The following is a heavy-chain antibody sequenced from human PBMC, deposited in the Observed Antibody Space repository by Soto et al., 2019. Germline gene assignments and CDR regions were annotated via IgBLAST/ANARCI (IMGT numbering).Heavy chain of an antibody. J-gene: IGHJ5*02. CDR1: GFTFSSYA. D-gene: IGHD5-12*01. V-gene: IGHV3-23*01. Sequence: EVQLLESGGGLVQPGGSLRLSCAASGFTFSSYAMSWVRQAPGKGLEWVSAISGSGGSTYYADSVKGRFTISRDNSKNTLYLQMNSLRAADTAVYYCAKDKVATFVPSMFDPWGQGTLVTVSS. CDR2: ISGSGGST. CDR3: AKDKVATFVPSMFDP.